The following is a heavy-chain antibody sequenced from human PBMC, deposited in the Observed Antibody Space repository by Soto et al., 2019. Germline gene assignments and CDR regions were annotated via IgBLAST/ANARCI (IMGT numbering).Heavy chain of an antibody. D-gene: IGHD3-10*01. CDR1: GFSLSTSGVG. CDR2: IYWDDEK. Sequence: QITLKESGPTRVKPTQTLTLTCTFSGFSLSTSGVGVGWIRQPPGKALERLALIYWDDEKRYRRPLKSRLTITQDADKYHVVRTISNMGRVDTATSYCAPMGRFEGNGDGGYFDFWGQGALVTVS. J-gene: IGHJ4*02. CDR3: APMGRFEGNGDGGYFDF. V-gene: IGHV2-5*02.